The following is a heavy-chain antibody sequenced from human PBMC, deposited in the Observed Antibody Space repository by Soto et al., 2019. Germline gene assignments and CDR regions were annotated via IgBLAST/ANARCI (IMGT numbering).Heavy chain of an antibody. CDR3: ARKGPGSLKIYFSDVGCHYPFDT. D-gene: IGHD2-15*01. CDR2: ISGGGDGA. V-gene: IGHV3-23*01. Sequence: EVQLLESGGGLVQPGGSLRLSCAASGFAFSYYAIIWVRQAPGKGLEWVSTISGGGDGAFYADSVKGRFTISRDNSRNTWYLQGITRRAKKTALYYCARKGPGSLKIYFSDVGCHYPFDTWGKGQGSPSLQ. CDR1: GFAFSYYA. J-gene: IGHJ3*02.